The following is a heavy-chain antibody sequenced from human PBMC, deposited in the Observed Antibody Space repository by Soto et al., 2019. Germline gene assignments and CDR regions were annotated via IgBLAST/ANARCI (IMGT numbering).Heavy chain of an antibody. V-gene: IGHV2-26*01. CDR2: IFSNDEK. CDR3: ARKDSSGHLDY. D-gene: IGHD3-22*01. CDR1: GFSLSNARMG. J-gene: IGHJ4*02. Sequence: QVTLKESGPVLVNPTETLTLTCTVSGFSLSNARMGVSWIRQPPGKALEWLAHIFSNDEKSYSTSLKSRLTISKDNSKSQVVLTMTNMDRVDTATYYCARKDSSGHLDYWGQGTLVTVSS.